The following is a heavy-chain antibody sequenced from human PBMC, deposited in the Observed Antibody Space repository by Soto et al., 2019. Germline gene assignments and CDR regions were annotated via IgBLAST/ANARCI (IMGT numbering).Heavy chain of an antibody. Sequence: SVKVSCKASGGTFSSYAISWVRQAPGQGLEWMGGIIPIFGTANYAQKFQGRVTITADESTSTAYMELSSLRSEDTAVYYCARGGQDAARTWFDPWGQGTLVTVSS. V-gene: IGHV1-69*13. J-gene: IGHJ5*02. CDR2: IIPIFGTA. D-gene: IGHD6-25*01. CDR1: GGTFSSYA. CDR3: ARGGQDAARTWFDP.